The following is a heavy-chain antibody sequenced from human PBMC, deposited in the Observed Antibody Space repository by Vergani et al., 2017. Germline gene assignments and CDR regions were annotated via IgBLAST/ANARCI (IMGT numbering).Heavy chain of an antibody. CDR3: ASHTDIVVVPAAISANGGVDY. V-gene: IGHV1-69*11. D-gene: IGHD2-2*01. CDR1: GGTFSSYA. CDR2: IIPILGTA. Sequence: QVQLVQSGAEVKKPGSSVKVSCKASGGTFSSYAISWVRQAPGQGLEWMGRIIPILGTANYAQKFQGRVTITADESKSTAYMELSSLRSEDTAVYYCASHTDIVVVPAAISANGGVDYWGQGTLVTVSS. J-gene: IGHJ4*02.